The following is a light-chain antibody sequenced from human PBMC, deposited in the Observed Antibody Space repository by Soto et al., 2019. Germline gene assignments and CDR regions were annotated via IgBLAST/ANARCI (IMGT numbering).Light chain of an antibody. V-gene: IGKV1-5*03. Sequence: DIQMTQSPSTLSASVGDRVTLTCRASQSIRSWLAWYQQKPGKAPKLLIYRASSLQSGLPSRFSGSGSGTEFTLTINSLQPDDFAIYYCQQYEGYPYTFGQGTRLEIK. CDR2: RAS. J-gene: IGKJ2*01. CDR3: QQYEGYPYT. CDR1: QSIRSW.